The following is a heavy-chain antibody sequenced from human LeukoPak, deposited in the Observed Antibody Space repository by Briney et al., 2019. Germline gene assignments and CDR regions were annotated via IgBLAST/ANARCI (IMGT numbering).Heavy chain of an antibody. V-gene: IGHV3-30*02. CDR3: AKDPGYSSGSFDY. CDR1: GFTFSSYG. Sequence: GGSLRLSCAASGFTFSSYGMSWVRQAPGKGLEWVAFIRYDGSNKYYADSVKGRFTISRDNSKNTLYLQMNSLRAEDTAVYYCAKDPGYSSGSFDYWGQGTLVTASS. J-gene: IGHJ4*02. D-gene: IGHD6-19*01. CDR2: IRYDGSNK.